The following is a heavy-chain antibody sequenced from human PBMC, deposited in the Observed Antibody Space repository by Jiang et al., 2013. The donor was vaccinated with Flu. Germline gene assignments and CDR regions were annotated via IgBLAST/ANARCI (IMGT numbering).Heavy chain of an antibody. CDR2: VSGSGGHT. Sequence: QLLESGGGLVQPGGSLRLSCAASGFTFSTYAMSWVRQAPGKGLEWVSTVSGSGGHTYYADSVKGRFTISRDNSKNTLYLLMNSLRAEDTAVYYCAKDRRGSGFEFDYWGQGTLVTVSS. J-gene: IGHJ4*02. V-gene: IGHV3-23*01. CDR1: GFTFSTYA. D-gene: IGHD5-12*01. CDR3: AKDRRGSGFEFDY.